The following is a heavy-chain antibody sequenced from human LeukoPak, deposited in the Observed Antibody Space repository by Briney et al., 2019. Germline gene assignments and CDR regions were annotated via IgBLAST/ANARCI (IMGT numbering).Heavy chain of an antibody. Sequence: PGGSLRLSCAASGFTFSSYAMSWVRRAPGKGLEWVSAISGSGGSTYYADSVKGRFTISRDNSKNTLYLQMNSLRAEDTAVYYCATMDIVATIKYWGQGTLVTVSS. CDR1: GFTFSSYA. D-gene: IGHD5-12*01. V-gene: IGHV3-23*01. CDR2: ISGSGGST. CDR3: ATMDIVATIKY. J-gene: IGHJ4*02.